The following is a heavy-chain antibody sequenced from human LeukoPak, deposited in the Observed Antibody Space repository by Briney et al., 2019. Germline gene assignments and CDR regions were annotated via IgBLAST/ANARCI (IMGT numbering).Heavy chain of an antibody. V-gene: IGHV4-34*01. Sequence: SETLSLICAVYGGSFSGYYWSWIRQPPGKGLEWIEEINHSGSTNYNPSLKSRVTISVDTSKNQFSLKLSSVTAADTAVYYCASGQTQTYNWFDPWGQGSLVTVSS. CDR2: INHSGST. CDR1: GGSFSGYY. D-gene: IGHD3-10*01. J-gene: IGHJ5*02. CDR3: ASGQTQTYNWFDP.